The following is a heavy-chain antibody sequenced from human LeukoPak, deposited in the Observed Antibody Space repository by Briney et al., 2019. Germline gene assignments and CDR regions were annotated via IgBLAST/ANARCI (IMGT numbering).Heavy chain of an antibody. Sequence: GGSLRLSCAASGFTFSSYEMNWVRQAPGKGLEWVSYISSSGSTIYYADSVKGRFTTSRDNAKNSLYLQMNSLRAEDTAVYYCAGRITMIVTDAFDIWGQGTMVTVSS. CDR2: ISSSGSTI. V-gene: IGHV3-48*03. D-gene: IGHD3-22*01. CDR1: GFTFSSYE. CDR3: AGRITMIVTDAFDI. J-gene: IGHJ3*02.